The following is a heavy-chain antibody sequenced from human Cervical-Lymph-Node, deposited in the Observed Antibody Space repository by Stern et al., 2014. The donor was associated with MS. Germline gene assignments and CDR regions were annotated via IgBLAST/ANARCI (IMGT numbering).Heavy chain of an antibody. Sequence: QVQLVQSGSEVKKPGSSVRVSCKASGCTFSSSGISWVRQAPGQGLEWMGRIIPILSITNYAQNFQGRVTITADKSTSTAYMELSSLRSEDTSVYYCATLGVTTGDFDPWGQGTLVTVSS. V-gene: IGHV1-69*04. D-gene: IGHD4-17*01. CDR1: GCTFSSSG. J-gene: IGHJ5*02. CDR3: ATLGVTTGDFDP. CDR2: IIPILSIT.